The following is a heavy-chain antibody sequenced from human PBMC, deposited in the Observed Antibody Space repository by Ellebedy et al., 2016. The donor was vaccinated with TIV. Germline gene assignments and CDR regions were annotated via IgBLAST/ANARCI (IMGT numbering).Heavy chain of an antibody. D-gene: IGHD3-3*01. CDR2: IYYSGST. CDR1: GGSISSYY. V-gene: IGHV4-59*08. CDR3: AALWSGSYYYYGMDV. Sequence: SETLSLTCTVSGGSISSYYWSWIRQPPGKGLEWIGYIYYSGSTNYNPSLKSRVTISVDTSKNQFSLKLSSVTAADTAAYYCAALWSGSYYYYGMDVWGQGTTVTVSS. J-gene: IGHJ6*02.